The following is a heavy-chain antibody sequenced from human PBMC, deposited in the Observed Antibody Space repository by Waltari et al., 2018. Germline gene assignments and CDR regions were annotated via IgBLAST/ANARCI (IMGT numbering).Heavy chain of an antibody. CDR1: GFTFRSYW. J-gene: IGHJ4*02. CDR2: IKQDGSEK. V-gene: IGHV3-7*01. Sequence: EVQLVESGGGLVQPGGSLRLSCAAPGFTFRSYWMSWVRQAPGKGLEWVANIKQDGSEKYYVDSVKGRFTISRDNAKNSLYLQMNSLRAEDTAVYYCAREDEEYYFDYWGQGTLVTVSS. CDR3: AREDEEYYFDY.